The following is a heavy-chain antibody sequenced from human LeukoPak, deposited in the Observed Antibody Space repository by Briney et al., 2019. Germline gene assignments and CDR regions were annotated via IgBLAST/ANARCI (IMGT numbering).Heavy chain of an antibody. Sequence: GGSLRLSCAASGFTFDDYATHWVRQAPGKGLEWVSLISGDGGSTYYADSVKGRFTVSRDTSKTSLYLQMNSLRTEDTAFYYCAKAVYSSAWSDLDYWGQGTLVTVSS. CDR3: AKAVYSSAWSDLDY. V-gene: IGHV3-43*02. CDR1: GFTFDDYA. J-gene: IGHJ4*02. D-gene: IGHD6-19*01. CDR2: ISGDGGST.